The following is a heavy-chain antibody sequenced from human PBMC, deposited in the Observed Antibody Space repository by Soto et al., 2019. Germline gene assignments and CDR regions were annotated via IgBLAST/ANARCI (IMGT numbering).Heavy chain of an antibody. V-gene: IGHV4-59*01. D-gene: IGHD5-12*01. CDR3: AKFRRPEAAGYSLDY. Sequence: SETLSLTCTVSGGSISNYYWSWIRQPPGKGLEWIGYIYYSGSTNYNPSLQSRVTMSVDTSKNQFSLKLSSMTAADTAVYYCAKFRRPEAAGYSLDYWGPGPLLTVSS. CDR1: GGSISNYY. J-gene: IGHJ4*02. CDR2: IYYSGST.